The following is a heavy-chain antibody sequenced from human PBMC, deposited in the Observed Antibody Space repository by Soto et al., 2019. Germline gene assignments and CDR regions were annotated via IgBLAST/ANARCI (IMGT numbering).Heavy chain of an antibody. CDR1: GFTFSDYY. CDR2: ISSSSSYT. CDR3: ARDPHPRASSSQLMD. D-gene: IGHD6-13*01. J-gene: IGHJ4*02. V-gene: IGHV3-11*05. Sequence: GGSLRLSCAASGFTFSDYYMSWIRQAPGKGLEWVSYISSSSSYTNYADSVKGRFTISRDNAKNSLYLQMNSLRAEDTAVYYCARDPHPRASSSQLMDWGQGTLVTVSS.